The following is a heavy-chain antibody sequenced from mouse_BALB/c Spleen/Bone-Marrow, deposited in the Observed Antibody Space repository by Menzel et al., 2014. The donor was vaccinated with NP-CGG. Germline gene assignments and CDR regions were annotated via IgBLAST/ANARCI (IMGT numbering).Heavy chain of an antibody. CDR2: IDPSDSET. D-gene: IGHD2-3*01. V-gene: IGHV1-74*01. J-gene: IGHJ4*01. CDR1: GYTFTSYW. CDR3: TRALGDGYYYAMDY. Sequence: QVQLKQSGAELVKPGAPVKLSSKASGYTFTSYWMNWVKQRPGRGLEWIGRIDPSDSETHYNQKFKDKATLTVDKSSSTAYIQLSSPTSEDSAVYYCTRALGDGYYYAMDYFGQGSSVAVSS.